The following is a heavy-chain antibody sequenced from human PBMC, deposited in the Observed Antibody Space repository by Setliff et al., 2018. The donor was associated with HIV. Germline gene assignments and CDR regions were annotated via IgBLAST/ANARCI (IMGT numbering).Heavy chain of an antibody. J-gene: IGHJ4*02. CDR1: GFTFSSYA. CDR2: ISGSGGDT. V-gene: IGHV3-23*01. CDR3: AKKAAAYTSGSWLHY. Sequence: GGSLRLSCASSGFTFSSYAMTWVRQAPGKGLECVAVISGSGGDTYYADSVKGRFVISREKSKSTLYLQMNSLRAEDTAVYSCAKKAAAYTSGSWLHYWGQGTLVTVSS. D-gene: IGHD3-10*01.